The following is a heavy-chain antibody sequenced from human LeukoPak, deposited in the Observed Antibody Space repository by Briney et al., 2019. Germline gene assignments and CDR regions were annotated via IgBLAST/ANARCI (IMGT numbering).Heavy chain of an antibody. V-gene: IGHV3-21*06. Sequence: GGSLRLSCAASGFISSSYNMNWVRQAPGKGLEWVSSINTNGDYIYYADSVKGRFTISRDNAKNSLYLQMNSLRAEDSAVYYCARGIGYFDWLLFSWGQGTLPTVSS. CDR2: INTNGDYI. J-gene: IGHJ5*02. CDR3: ARGIGYFDWLLFS. D-gene: IGHD3-9*01. CDR1: GFISSSYN.